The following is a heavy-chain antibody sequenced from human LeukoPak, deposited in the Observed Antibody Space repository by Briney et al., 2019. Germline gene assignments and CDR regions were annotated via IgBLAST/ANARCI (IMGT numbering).Heavy chain of an antibody. V-gene: IGHV1-69*04. CDR3: ARDRSPHYDILTGYPDYYYGMDV. Sequence: SVKVSCKASGGTFSSYAISWVRQAPGQGLEWMGRIIPILGIANYAQKFQGRVTITADKSTSTAYMELSSLRSEDTAVYYYARDRSPHYDILTGYPDYYYGMDVWGQGTTVTVSS. CDR2: IIPILGIA. CDR1: GGTFSSYA. D-gene: IGHD3-9*01. J-gene: IGHJ6*02.